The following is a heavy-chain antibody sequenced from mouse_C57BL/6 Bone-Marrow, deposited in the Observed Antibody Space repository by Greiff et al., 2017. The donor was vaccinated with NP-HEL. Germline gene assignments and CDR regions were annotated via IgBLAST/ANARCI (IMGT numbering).Heavy chain of an antibody. D-gene: IGHD1-1*01. CDR2: IWTGGGT. CDR3: ARKPDTTVVATAHWYFDV. J-gene: IGHJ1*03. CDR1: GFSLTSYA. Sequence: VKLMESGPGLVAPSQSLSITCTVSGFSLTSYAISWVRQPPGKGLEWLGVIWTGGGTNYNSALKSRLSISKDNSKSQVFLKMNSLQTDDTARYYCARKPDTTVVATAHWYFDVWGTGTTVTVSS. V-gene: IGHV2-9-1*01.